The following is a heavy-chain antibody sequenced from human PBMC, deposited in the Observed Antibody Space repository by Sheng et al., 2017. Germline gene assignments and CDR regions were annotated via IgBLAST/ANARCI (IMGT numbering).Heavy chain of an antibody. CDR1: GGTFSSYT. D-gene: IGHD5-12*01. V-gene: IGHV1-69*08. CDR3: ARDVGGYDFNWFDP. Sequence: QVQLVQSGAEVKKPGSSVKVSCKASGGTFSSYTISWVRQAPGQGLEWMGRIIPILGIANYAQKFQGRVTITADKSTSTAYMELSSLRSEDTAVYYCARDVGGYDFNWFDPWGQGTLVTVSS. J-gene: IGHJ5*02. CDR2: IIPILGIA.